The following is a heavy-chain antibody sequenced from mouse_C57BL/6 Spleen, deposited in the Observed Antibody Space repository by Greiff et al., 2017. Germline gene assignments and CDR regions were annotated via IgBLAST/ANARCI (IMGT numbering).Heavy chain of an antibody. J-gene: IGHJ4*01. D-gene: IGHD1-1*01. CDR1: GYAFSSYW. CDR2: IYPGDGDT. CDR3: AAPTVVAFYAMDY. Sequence: QVQLHQSGAELVKPGASVKISCKASGYAFSSYWMNWVKQRPGKGLEWIGQIYPGDGDTNYNGKFKGKATLTADKSSSTAYMQLSSLTSEDSAVYFCAAPTVVAFYAMDYWGQGTSVTVSS. V-gene: IGHV1-80*01.